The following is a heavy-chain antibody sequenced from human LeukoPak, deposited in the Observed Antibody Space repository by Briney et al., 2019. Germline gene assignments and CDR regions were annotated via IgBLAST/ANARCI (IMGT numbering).Heavy chain of an antibody. V-gene: IGHV3-21*01. CDR3: ASGSITMVRGVIIPYGMGV. D-gene: IGHD3-10*01. CDR1: GFTFSSYS. CDR2: ISSSGSYI. J-gene: IGHJ6*02. Sequence: GGSLRLSCAASGFTFSSYSMNWVRQAPGKGLEWVSSISSSGSYIYYAHSVKGRFTISRDNAKNSLYLQMNSLRAEDTAVYYCASGSITMVRGVIIPYGMGVWGQGTTVTVSS.